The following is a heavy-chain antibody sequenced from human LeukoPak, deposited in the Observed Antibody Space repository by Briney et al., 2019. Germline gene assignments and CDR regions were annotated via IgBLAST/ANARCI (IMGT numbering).Heavy chain of an antibody. CDR2: ISSSSSYI. D-gene: IGHD5-18*01. V-gene: IGHV3-21*01. J-gene: IGHJ6*03. Sequence: GGSLRLSCAASGFTFSSYSMNWVRQAPGKGLEWVSSISSSSSYIYYADSVKGRFTISRDNAKNSLYLQMNSLRAEDTAVYYCATGPGGYGYSYYYYYMDVWGKGTTVTVSS. CDR3: ATGPGGYGYSYYYYYMDV. CDR1: GFTFSSYS.